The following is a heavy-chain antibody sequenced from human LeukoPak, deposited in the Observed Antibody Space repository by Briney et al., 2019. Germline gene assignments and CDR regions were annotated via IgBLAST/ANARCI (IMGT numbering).Heavy chain of an antibody. CDR1: GGSFSGYY. Sequence: PSETLSLTCAVYGGSFSGYYWSWIRQPPGKGLEWIGEINHSGSTNYNPSLKSRVTISVDTSKNQFSLKLSSVTAADTAVYYCARFRGYYYYYGMDVWGQGTTVTVSS. J-gene: IGHJ6*02. V-gene: IGHV4-34*01. CDR2: INHSGST. CDR3: ARFRGYYYYYGMDV.